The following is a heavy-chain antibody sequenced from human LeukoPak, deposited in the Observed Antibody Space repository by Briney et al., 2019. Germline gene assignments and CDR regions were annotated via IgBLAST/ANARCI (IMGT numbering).Heavy chain of an antibody. V-gene: IGHV4-4*02. D-gene: IGHD6-19*01. CDR3: ASPYSSGWYTY. CDR1: GGSISSSNW. Sequence: SGTLSLTCAVSGGSISSSNWWSWVRQPPGKGLEWIGSIYYSGSTYYNPSLKSRVTISVDTSKNQFSLKLSSVTAADTAVYYCASPYSSGWYTYWGQGTLVTVSS. CDR2: IYYSGST. J-gene: IGHJ4*02.